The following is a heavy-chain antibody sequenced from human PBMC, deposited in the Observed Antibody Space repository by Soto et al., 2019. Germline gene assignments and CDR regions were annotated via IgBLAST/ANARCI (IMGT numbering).Heavy chain of an antibody. CDR1: GYTFTSYY. V-gene: IGHV1-46*01. Sequence: SVKVSFKASGYTFTSYYMHWVRQAPVQGLEWMGIINPSGGSTSYAQKFQGRVTMTRDTSTSTAYMELSSLRSEDTAVYYCARAYDSSGLYWYFDLWGRGTLVTVYS. D-gene: IGHD3-22*01. CDR3: ARAYDSSGLYWYFDL. J-gene: IGHJ2*01. CDR2: INPSGGST.